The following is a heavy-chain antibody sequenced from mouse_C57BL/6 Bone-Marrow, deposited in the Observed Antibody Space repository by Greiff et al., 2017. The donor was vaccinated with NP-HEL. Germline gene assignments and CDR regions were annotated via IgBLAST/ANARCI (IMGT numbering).Heavy chain of an antibody. CDR2: ISSGGSYT. CDR3: ARRGLLLRYHYAMDY. CDR1: GFTFSSYG. D-gene: IGHD1-1*01. J-gene: IGHJ4*01. Sequence: VQLVESGGDLVKPGGSLKLSCAASGFTFSSYGMSWVRQTPDKRLEWVATISSGGSYTYYPDSVKGRFTISRDNAKNTLYLQMSSLKSEDTAMYYCARRGLLLRYHYAMDYWGQGTSVTVSS. V-gene: IGHV5-6*01.